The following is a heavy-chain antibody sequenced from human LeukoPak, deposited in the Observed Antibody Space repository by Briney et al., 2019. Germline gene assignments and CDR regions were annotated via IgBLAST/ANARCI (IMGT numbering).Heavy chain of an antibody. Sequence: GGSLGLSCVASGFTFSSYAMSWVRQAPGKGLEWVAGISGSGSSTYYADSVKGRFTISRDNSKNTLYLPMNSLRADDTAVYYCAKGRHYSGSYDAFDIWGQGTMVTVSS. CDR1: GFTFSSYA. CDR3: AKGRHYSGSYDAFDI. V-gene: IGHV3-23*01. D-gene: IGHD1-26*01. CDR2: ISGSGSST. J-gene: IGHJ3*02.